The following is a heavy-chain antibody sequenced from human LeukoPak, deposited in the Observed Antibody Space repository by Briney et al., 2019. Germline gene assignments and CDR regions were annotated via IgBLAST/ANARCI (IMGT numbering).Heavy chain of an antibody. Sequence: PGGSLRLSCAASRFTFSSYAMSWVRQATGKGLEWVSTISGSTGSTYYADSVKGRFTISRDNSKNTLYLQMNSLRAEDTAVYYCAKGGIVALTLFDYWGQGTLVTLSS. J-gene: IGHJ4*02. V-gene: IGHV3-23*01. CDR3: AKGGIVALTLFDY. D-gene: IGHD5-12*01. CDR2: ISGSTGST. CDR1: RFTFSSYA.